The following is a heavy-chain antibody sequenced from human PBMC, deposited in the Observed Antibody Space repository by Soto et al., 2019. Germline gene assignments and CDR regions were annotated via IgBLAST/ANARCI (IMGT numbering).Heavy chain of an antibody. Sequence: QVQLVQSGAEVKKPGSSVKVSCKASGGTFSSYAISWVRQAPGQGLEWMGGIIPIFGTANYAQKFQGRVTITADESTSTAYMELSSLRSEDTAVYYCARGGFTYYYDSSGYYPYDYWGQGTLVTVSS. CDR3: ARGGFTYYYDSSGYYPYDY. CDR1: GGTFSSYA. D-gene: IGHD3-22*01. CDR2: IIPIFGTA. V-gene: IGHV1-69*01. J-gene: IGHJ4*02.